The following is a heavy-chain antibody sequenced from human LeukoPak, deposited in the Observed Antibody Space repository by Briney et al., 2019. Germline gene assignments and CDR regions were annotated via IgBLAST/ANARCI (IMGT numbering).Heavy chain of an antibody. D-gene: IGHD2-15*01. CDR3: ARGGGGAVKYGLDV. CDR1: GFTFSSYW. J-gene: IGHJ6*02. Sequence: PGVSLRLSCGASGFTFSSYWMHWVRQTPGKGLVWVSRINGDGRTTDYADSVKGRLAISRDSARNTLYLQMNSLRDEDTAVYYCARGGGGAVKYGLDVWGQGTTVTVSS. CDR2: INGDGRTT. V-gene: IGHV3-74*01.